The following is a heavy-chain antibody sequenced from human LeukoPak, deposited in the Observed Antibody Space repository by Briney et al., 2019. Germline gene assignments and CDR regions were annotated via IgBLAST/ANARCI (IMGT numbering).Heavy chain of an antibody. V-gene: IGHV4-59*02. J-gene: IGHJ5*02. CDR2: IYYSGST. Sequence: SETLSLTCTVSGDSVSSYYWSWIRQPPGKGLEWIGYIYYSGSTNYNPSLKSRVTISVDTSKNQFSLQLNSVTPEDTAVYYCARDQWFGENQGNWFDPWGQGTLVTVSS. D-gene: IGHD3-10*01. CDR1: GDSVSSYY. CDR3: ARDQWFGENQGNWFDP.